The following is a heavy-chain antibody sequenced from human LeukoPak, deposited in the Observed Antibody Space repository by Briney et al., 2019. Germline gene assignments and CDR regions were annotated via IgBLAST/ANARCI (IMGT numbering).Heavy chain of an antibody. V-gene: IGHV4-34*01. D-gene: IGHD6-19*01. J-gene: IGHJ4*02. CDR3: AREAYSSGWYSGY. CDR2: INHSGST. Sequence: SETLSLTRAVYGGSFSGYYWSWIRQPPGKGLEWIGEINHSGSTNYNPSLKSRVTISVDTSKNQFSLKLSSVTAADTAVYYCAREAYSSGWYSGYWGQGTLVTVSS. CDR1: GGSFSGYY.